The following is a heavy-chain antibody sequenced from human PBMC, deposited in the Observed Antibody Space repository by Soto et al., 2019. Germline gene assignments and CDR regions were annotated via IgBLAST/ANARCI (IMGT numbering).Heavy chain of an antibody. CDR3: ARKPGDSSGYYYYYYGMDV. CDR2: ISYDGSNK. J-gene: IGHJ6*02. D-gene: IGHD3-22*01. CDR1: GFTFSSYA. Sequence: QVQLVEPGGGVVQPGRSLRLSCAASGFTFSSYAMHWVRQAPGKGLEWVAVISYDGSNKYYADSVKGRFTISRDNSKNTLYLQMNSLRAEDTAVYYCARKPGDSSGYYYYYYGMDVWGQGTTVTVSS. V-gene: IGHV3-30-3*01.